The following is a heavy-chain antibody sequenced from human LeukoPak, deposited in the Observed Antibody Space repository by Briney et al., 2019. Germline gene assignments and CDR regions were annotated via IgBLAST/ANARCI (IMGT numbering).Heavy chain of an antibody. J-gene: IGHJ4*02. Sequence: SETLSLTCTVSGGSISSYYWGWIRQPPGKGLEWIGSIYYSGSTYYNPSLKSRVTISVDTSKNQFSLKLSSVTAADTAVYYCVSYYSSSSRGFDYWGQGTLVTVSS. D-gene: IGHD6-6*01. CDR2: IYYSGST. CDR1: GGSISSYY. V-gene: IGHV4-39*01. CDR3: VSYYSSSSRGFDY.